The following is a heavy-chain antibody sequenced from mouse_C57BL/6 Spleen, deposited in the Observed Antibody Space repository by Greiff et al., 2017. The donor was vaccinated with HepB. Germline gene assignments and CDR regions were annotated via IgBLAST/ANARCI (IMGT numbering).Heavy chain of an antibody. D-gene: IGHD2-3*01. Sequence: VKLQASGPGLVQPSQSLSITCTVSGFSLTSSGVHWVRPSPGNGLEWLGVIWSGGSTDYNAAFISRLSLRKDNSKSQVFFKMNSLHADDTAIYYCARWNGYYFAYWGQGTLVTVSA. J-gene: IGHJ3*01. CDR2: IWSGGST. CDR1: GFSLTSSG. V-gene: IGHV2-2*01. CDR3: ARWNGYYFAY.